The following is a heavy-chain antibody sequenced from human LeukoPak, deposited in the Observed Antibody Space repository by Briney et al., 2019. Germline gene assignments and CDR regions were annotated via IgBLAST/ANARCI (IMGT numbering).Heavy chain of an antibody. D-gene: IGHD5-24*01. CDR3: ASREMASPEYAFDI. CDR1: GGSISSSSYY. V-gene: IGHV4-39*01. Sequence: SETLSLTCTVSGGSISSSSYYWGWIRQPPGKWLEWIGSIYYSGSTYYNPSLKRRVTISVDTSKNQFSLKLSSVTAADTAVYYCASREMASPEYAFDIWGQGTMVTVSS. CDR2: IYYSGST. J-gene: IGHJ3*02.